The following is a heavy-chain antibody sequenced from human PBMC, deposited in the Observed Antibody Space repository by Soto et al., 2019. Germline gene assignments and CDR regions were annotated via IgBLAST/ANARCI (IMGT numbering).Heavy chain of an antibody. CDR3: ARPKGSYSSGYYYFDY. V-gene: IGHV1-69*01. CDR1: GGTFSTYA. CDR2: IIPLFGTA. Sequence: QVQLVQSGAEVKQPGSSVKVSCKTSGGTFSTYAIYWVRQAPGQGLEWMGAIIPLFGTADYAQKFQGRLTITADESTSTAYMELSSLRSEDTAVYYCARPKGSYSSGYYYFDYWGQGTLVTVSS. D-gene: IGHD6-19*01. J-gene: IGHJ4*02.